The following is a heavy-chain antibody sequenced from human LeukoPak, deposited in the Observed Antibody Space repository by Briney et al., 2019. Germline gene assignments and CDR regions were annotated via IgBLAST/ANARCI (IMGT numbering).Heavy chain of an antibody. CDR3: ARDGASYYDH. Sequence: SETLSLTCAVSAGSINNYKWWSWIRQSPGKGLEWLGEIFYTGSPTYNPSFKSRITMSVDKSNNQFSLILTSVTVADTAVYYCARDGASYYDHWGQGILVTVTS. D-gene: IGHD3-10*01. CDR1: AGSINNYKW. CDR2: IFYTGSP. V-gene: IGHV4-4*02. J-gene: IGHJ5*02.